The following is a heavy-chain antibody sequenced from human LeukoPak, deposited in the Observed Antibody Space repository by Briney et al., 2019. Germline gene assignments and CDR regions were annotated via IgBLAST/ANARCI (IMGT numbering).Heavy chain of an antibody. CDR3: ATTGGFDWLYFDY. J-gene: IGHJ4*02. V-gene: IGHV5-51*01. D-gene: IGHD3-9*01. CDR2: IYPGDSDT. CDR1: GYSLTSYW. Sequence: GESLKISCKGSGYSLTSYWIAWVRQMPGKGLEWMGIIYPGDSDTRYSPSFRGQVTISADKSISTAYLQWSSLKASDTAMYYCATTGGFDWLYFDYWGQGTLVTVSS.